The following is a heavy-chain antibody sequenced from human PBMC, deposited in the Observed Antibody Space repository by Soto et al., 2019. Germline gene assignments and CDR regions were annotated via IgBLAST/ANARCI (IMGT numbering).Heavy chain of an antibody. CDR1: GGTFSSYA. CDR2: IIPIFGTA. Sequence: GASVKVSCKASGGTFSSYAISWVRQAPGQGLEWMGGIIPIFGTANYAQKFQGRVTITADKSTSTAYMELSSLRSEDTAVYYCARDALPVTTFLVDDYYFDYWGQGTLVTVSS. V-gene: IGHV1-69*06. CDR3: ARDALPVTTFLVDDYYFDY. D-gene: IGHD3-16*01. J-gene: IGHJ4*02.